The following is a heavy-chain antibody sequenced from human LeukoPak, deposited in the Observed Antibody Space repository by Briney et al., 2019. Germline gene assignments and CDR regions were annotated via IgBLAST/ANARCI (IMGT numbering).Heavy chain of an antibody. CDR2: IYYSGST. J-gene: IGHJ5*02. CDR1: GGSISSSSYY. Sequence: PSETLSLICTVSGGSISSSSYYWGWIRQPPGKGLEWIGSIYYSGSTYYNPSLKSRVTISVDTSKNQFSLKLSSVTAADTAVYYCARDRDIVVVPAAKQIFFDPWGQGTLVTVSS. CDR3: ARDRDIVVVPAAKQIFFDP. V-gene: IGHV4-39*07. D-gene: IGHD2-2*01.